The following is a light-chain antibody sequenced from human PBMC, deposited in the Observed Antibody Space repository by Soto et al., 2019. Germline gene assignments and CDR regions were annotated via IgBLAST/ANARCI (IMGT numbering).Light chain of an antibody. J-gene: IGKJ1*01. CDR1: QSVSSN. Sequence: DIVMTQSPATLSVSPGERATLSCRASQSVSSNLAWYQQKPGQAPRLLIYGASTRATGIPARFSGSGSGTEFTLTISSLQSEDFAVYYCQQYNNWPRTFSQGTKVAIK. CDR2: GAS. CDR3: QQYNNWPRT. V-gene: IGKV3-15*01.